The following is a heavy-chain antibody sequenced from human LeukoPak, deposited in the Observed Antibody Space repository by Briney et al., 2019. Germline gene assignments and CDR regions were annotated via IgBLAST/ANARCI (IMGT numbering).Heavy chain of an antibody. CDR1: GYVFTSHY. CDR2: INPSGGST. Sequence: ASVKVSCKASGYVFTSHYIHWMRQAPGHGLEWMGMINPSGGSTSYAQKFQGRVTMTRDTSTSTVYLELSSLRSEDTAVYYCARASVGRFLEWYLTVWGQGTLVTVSS. V-gene: IGHV1-46*01. J-gene: IGHJ4*02. CDR3: ARASVGRFLEWYLTV. D-gene: IGHD3-3*01.